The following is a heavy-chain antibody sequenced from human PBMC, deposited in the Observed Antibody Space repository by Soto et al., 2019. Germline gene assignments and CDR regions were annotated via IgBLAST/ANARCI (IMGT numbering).Heavy chain of an antibody. Sequence: GASVKVSCKASGGTLSSYAISWVRQAPGQGLEWMGGILPIFGTANYARKFQCRFTISRDNAKNLLYLQMNSLRAEDTAVYFCASVNLQFSYGIDVWGQGTTVTVSS. CDR3: ASVNLQFSYGIDV. V-gene: IGHV1-69*05. D-gene: IGHD3-3*01. CDR2: ILPIFGTA. CDR1: GGTLSSYA. J-gene: IGHJ6*02.